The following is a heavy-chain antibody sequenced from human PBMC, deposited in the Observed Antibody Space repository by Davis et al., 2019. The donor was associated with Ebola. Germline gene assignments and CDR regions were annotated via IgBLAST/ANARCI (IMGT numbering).Heavy chain of an antibody. CDR1: GYTLTSYD. CDR3: ASSMAAAGPYYYYGMDV. CDR2: MNPNSGDT. Sequence: ASVKVSCKASGYTLTSYDINWVRQATGQGLEWMGWMNPNSGDTGYAQKFQGRVTMTRHTSIGTAYMELSSLRSEDTAVYYCASSMAAAGPYYYYGMDVWGQGTTVTVSS. J-gene: IGHJ6*02. V-gene: IGHV1-8*01. D-gene: IGHD6-13*01.